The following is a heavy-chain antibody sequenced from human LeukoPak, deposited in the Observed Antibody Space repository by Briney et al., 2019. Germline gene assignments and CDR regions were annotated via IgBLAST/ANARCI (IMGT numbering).Heavy chain of an antibody. J-gene: IGHJ4*02. D-gene: IGHD4-17*01. CDR1: GFTFSTYS. V-gene: IGHV3-48*01. CDR3: AKVSVTLNYFDY. CDR2: IRSSSSII. Sequence: GGSLRLSCAASGFTFSTYSMNWVRQSPGKGLEWVSYIRSSSSIIHYADSVKGRFTISRDNAKSSLYLQMNSLRAEDTAVCYCAKVSVTLNYFDYWGQGTLVTVSS.